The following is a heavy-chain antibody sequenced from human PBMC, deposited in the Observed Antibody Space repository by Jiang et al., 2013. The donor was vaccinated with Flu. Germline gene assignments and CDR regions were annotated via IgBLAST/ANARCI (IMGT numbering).Heavy chain of an antibody. V-gene: IGHV5-10-1*01. J-gene: IGHJ6*04. D-gene: IGHD5-24*01. CDR1: GYSFTSYW. CDR2: IDPSDSYT. Sequence: GAEVKKPGESLRISCKGSGYSFTSYWISWVRQMPGKGLEWMGRIDPSDSYTNYSPSFQGHVTISADKSISTAYLQWSSLKASDTAMYYCARQGGDGYNYYYYYGMDVWGKGTTVTVSS. CDR3: ARQGGDGYNYYYYYGMDV.